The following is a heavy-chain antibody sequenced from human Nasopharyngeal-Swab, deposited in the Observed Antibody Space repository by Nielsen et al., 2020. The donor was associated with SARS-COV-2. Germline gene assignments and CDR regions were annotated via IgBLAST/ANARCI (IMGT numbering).Heavy chain of an antibody. V-gene: IGHV4-59*08. CDR1: GGSISTYH. Sequence: SETLSLTCTVSGGSISTYHWSWIRQSPGKGLEWMGYIYYSGSTNYNPSLLSRVTMSVDTSNNQFSLRLNSVTAADTAVYFCASTTRDRFDYWGQGTLVTVSS. CDR2: IYYSGST. D-gene: IGHD4-17*01. CDR3: ASTTRDRFDY. J-gene: IGHJ4*02.